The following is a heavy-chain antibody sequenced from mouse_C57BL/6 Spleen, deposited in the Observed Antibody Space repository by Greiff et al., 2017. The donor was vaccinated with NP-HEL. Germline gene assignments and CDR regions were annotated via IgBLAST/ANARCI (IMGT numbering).Heavy chain of an antibody. Sequence: EVQLVESGPGLVKPSQSLSLTCSVTGYSIPSGYYWNWIRQFPGNKLEWMGYISYDGSNNYNPSPKNRISITRDTSKDQFFLKLNAVTTEDTATYYCARGAYYGSSYWYFDVWGTGTTVTVSS. J-gene: IGHJ1*03. CDR1: GYSIPSGYY. CDR3: ARGAYYGSSYWYFDV. D-gene: IGHD1-1*01. CDR2: ISYDGSN. V-gene: IGHV3-6*01.